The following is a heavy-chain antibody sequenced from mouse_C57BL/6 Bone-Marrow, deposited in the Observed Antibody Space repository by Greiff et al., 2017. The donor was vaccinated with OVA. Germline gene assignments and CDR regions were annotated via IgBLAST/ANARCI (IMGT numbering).Heavy chain of an antibody. D-gene: IGHD1-1*01. J-gene: IGHJ3*01. CDR2: IDPSDSYT. Sequence: QVQLQQPGAELVRPGTSVKLSYKASGYTFTSYWMHWVKQRPGQGLEWIGVIDPSDSYTNYNQKFKGKATLTVDTSSSTAYMQLSSLTSEDSAVYYCARPYYYGSFAYWGQGTLVTVSA. V-gene: IGHV1-59*01. CDR3: ARPYYYGSFAY. CDR1: GYTFTSYW.